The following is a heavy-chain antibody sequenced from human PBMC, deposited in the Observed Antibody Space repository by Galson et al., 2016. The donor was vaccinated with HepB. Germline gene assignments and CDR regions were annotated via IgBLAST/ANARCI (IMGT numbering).Heavy chain of an antibody. V-gene: IGHV5-51*01. D-gene: IGHD4-17*01. J-gene: IGHJ5*02. CDR1: GYIFTSYW. Sequence: QSGAEVKKPGESLKISCKASGYIFTSYWIGWVRQMPGKGLEWMGIIYPGDSETRYSPSFQGQVTIPADKSITTAYRQWSRLKASDSAMYYCARHAYGDYAYHWFGPWGQGTLVTVAS. CDR2: IYPGDSET. CDR3: ARHAYGDYAYHWFGP.